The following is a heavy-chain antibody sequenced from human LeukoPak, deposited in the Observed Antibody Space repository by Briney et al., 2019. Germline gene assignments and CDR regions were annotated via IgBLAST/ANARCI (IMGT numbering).Heavy chain of an antibody. CDR1: GFTFSSYW. J-gene: IGHJ6*02. CDR3: ASIPLYSSSGVDMDV. D-gene: IGHD6-6*01. Sequence: PGGSLRLSCAASGFTFSSYWMHWVRQAPGKGLVWVSRINSDGTSTDYADSVKGRFTISRDNAKNTLYLQMNSLRAEDTAVYYCASIPLYSSSGVDMDVWGQGTTVTVSS. CDR2: INSDGTST. V-gene: IGHV3-74*01.